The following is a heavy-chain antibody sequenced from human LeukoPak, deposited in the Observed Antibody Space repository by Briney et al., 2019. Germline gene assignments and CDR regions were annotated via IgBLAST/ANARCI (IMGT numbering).Heavy chain of an antibody. D-gene: IGHD4-17*01. Sequence: ASVKVSCKASGYSFSSYGISWVRQAPGQGLQWMGWISAYNGNTNYAQKLQGRVTMTTDTSTSTAYMELRSLRSDDTAVYYCARDSDYGRLMDYWGQGALVTVSS. V-gene: IGHV1-18*01. CDR2: ISAYNGNT. J-gene: IGHJ4*02. CDR3: ARDSDYGRLMDY. CDR1: GYSFSSYG.